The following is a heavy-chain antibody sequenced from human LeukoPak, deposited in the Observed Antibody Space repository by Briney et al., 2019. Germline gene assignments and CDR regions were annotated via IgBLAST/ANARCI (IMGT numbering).Heavy chain of an antibody. D-gene: IGHD2-15*01. V-gene: IGHV3-48*03. CDR1: GFTFSSYE. CDR2: ISSSGSTI. Sequence: PGGSLRLSCAASGFTFSSYEMNWVRQAPGKGLEWVSYISSSGSTIYYADSVKGRFTISRDNAKNSLYLQMNSLRAEDTAVYYCARVGRGTGGAFDIWGQGTMVTVSS. CDR3: ARVGRGTGGAFDI. J-gene: IGHJ3*02.